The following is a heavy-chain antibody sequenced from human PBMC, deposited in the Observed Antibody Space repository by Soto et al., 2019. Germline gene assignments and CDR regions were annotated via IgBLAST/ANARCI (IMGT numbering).Heavy chain of an antibody. CDR1: GGSISSGDYY. Sequence: SETLSTCTVSGGSISSGDYYWSWIRQPPGKGLEWIGYIYYSGSTYYNPSLKSRVTISVDTSKNQFSLKLSSVTAADTAVYYCARERRITMIVVVTDAFDIWGQGTMVTVSS. CDR3: ARERRITMIVVVTDAFDI. CDR2: IYYSGST. V-gene: IGHV4-30-4*01. J-gene: IGHJ3*02. D-gene: IGHD3-22*01.